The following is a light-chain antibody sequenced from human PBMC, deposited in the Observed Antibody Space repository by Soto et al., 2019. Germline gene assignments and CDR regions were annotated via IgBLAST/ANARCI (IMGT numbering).Light chain of an antibody. V-gene: IGKV4-1*01. CDR2: WAS. Sequence: DSVMTQSPDALAVSLGERATINCKSSQSVLYSSNNKNYLAWYQQKPGQPPKLLIYWASTRESGVPDRFSGSGSGTDFTLTISSLQAEDVAVYYCLQYYSTPLTFGGGTKVDI. J-gene: IGKJ4*01. CDR3: LQYYSTPLT. CDR1: QSVLYSSNNKNY.